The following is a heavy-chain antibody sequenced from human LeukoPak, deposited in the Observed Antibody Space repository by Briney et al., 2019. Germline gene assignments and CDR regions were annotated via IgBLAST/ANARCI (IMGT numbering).Heavy chain of an antibody. CDR3: ARESFIVIAGYFHYYGMDV. J-gene: IGHJ6*02. CDR2: IKQDGSEK. Sequence: GGSLRLSCVASGFTFSSHWMSWVRQAPGKGLEWVANIKQDGSEKYYVDSVKGRFTISRDNAKNSLYLQMNSLRAEDTAVYYCARESFIVIAGYFHYYGMDVWGQGTTVTVSS. V-gene: IGHV3-7*01. D-gene: IGHD3-16*02. CDR1: GFTFSSHW.